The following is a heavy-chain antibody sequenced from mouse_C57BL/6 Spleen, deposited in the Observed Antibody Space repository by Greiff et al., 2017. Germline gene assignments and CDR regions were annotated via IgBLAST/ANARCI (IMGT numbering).Heavy chain of an antibody. CDR1: GFTFSDYG. J-gene: IGHJ3*01. D-gene: IGHD2-3*01. CDR3: SSGDGYYVFAY. Sequence: EVKLMESGGGLVKPGGSLKISCAASGFTFSDYGMHWVRQAPEKGLEWVAYISSGSSTIYSADTVTGRFTISRDNAKNTLFLQMTSLRSEDTAMYYCSSGDGYYVFAYWGQGTLVTVSA. CDR2: ISSGSSTI. V-gene: IGHV5-17*01.